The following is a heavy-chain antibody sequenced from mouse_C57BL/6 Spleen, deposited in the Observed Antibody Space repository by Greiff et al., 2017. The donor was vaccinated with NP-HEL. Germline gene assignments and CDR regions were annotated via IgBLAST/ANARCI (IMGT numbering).Heavy chain of an antibody. CDR2: INPNNGGT. Sequence: EVQLQQSGPELVKPGASVKMSCKASGYTFTDYNMHWVRQSHGKSLEWIGYINPNNGGTSNNQKFTGKATLTVNKSSSTAYMELRSLTSEDSAVYYCARGDGILRLGWDFDVWGTGTTVTVSS. V-gene: IGHV1-22*01. CDR3: ARGDGILRLGWDFDV. J-gene: IGHJ1*03. CDR1: GYTFTDYN. D-gene: IGHD2-4*01.